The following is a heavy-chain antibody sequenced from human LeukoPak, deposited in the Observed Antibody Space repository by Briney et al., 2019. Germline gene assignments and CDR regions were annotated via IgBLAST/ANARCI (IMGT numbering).Heavy chain of an antibody. CDR1: GYALSELS. CDR2: FDPEDAEK. V-gene: IGHV1-24*01. D-gene: IGHD3-10*01. J-gene: IGHJ4*02. CDR3: AREPHREFDY. Sequence: GASVKVSCKVSGYALSELSMHWVRQAPGEGLEWMGGFDPEDAEKIYAQKFQGRVTITTDESTSTAYMELSSLRSDDTAVYYCAREPHREFDYWGQGTLVTVSS.